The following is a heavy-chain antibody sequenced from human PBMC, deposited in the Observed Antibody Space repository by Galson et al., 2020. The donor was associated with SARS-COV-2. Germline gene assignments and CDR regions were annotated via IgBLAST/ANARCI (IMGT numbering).Heavy chain of an antibody. CDR3: AKDRLELLLWDYDYDMDV. J-gene: IGHJ6*02. CDR2: IWYDGSTK. V-gene: IGHV3-33*06. Sequence: GESLKISCAASGFTFSSYGMHWVRQAPGKGLEWVAVIWYDGSTKYYADSVKGRFTISRDNSKNTLYLQMNSLRAEDTAVYYCAKDRLELLLWDYDYDMDVWGQGTTVTVSS. D-gene: IGHD3-3*01. CDR1: GFTFSSYG.